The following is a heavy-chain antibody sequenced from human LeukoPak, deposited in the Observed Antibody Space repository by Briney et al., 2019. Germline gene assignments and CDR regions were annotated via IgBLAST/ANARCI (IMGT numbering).Heavy chain of an antibody. D-gene: IGHD3-16*02. CDR1: GFTFVDYA. CDR3: AKVVSGVSQGYDY. Sequence: GESLRLSCAASGFTFVDYAMHWVRQGPGKGLEWVSLISWDGDTAYYADSVKGRFTISRDNTRNSLYLPMSSLKTEDTAFYYCAKVVSGVSQGYDYWGQGTLVTVSS. V-gene: IGHV3-43*01. J-gene: IGHJ4*02. CDR2: ISWDGDTA.